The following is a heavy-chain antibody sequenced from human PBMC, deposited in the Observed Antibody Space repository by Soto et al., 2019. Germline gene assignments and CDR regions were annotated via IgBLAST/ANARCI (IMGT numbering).Heavy chain of an antibody. J-gene: IGHJ6*02. CDR2: IGRRSDI. Sequence: RSLRLSCEASGFSFSTYSMHWVRQAPGKGLEWVSSIGRRSDIYYADSVKGRFTISRDNAKNSVSLQMNSLRDEDTAVYYCAREETAWPLAYGLDVWGQGTTVTVSS. CDR3: AREETAWPLAYGLDV. V-gene: IGHV3-21*01. D-gene: IGHD2-21*02. CDR1: GFSFSTYS.